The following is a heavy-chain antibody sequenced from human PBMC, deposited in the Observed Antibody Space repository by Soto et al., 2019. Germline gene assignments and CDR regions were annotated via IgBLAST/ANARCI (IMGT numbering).Heavy chain of an antibody. V-gene: IGHV1-3*01. D-gene: IGHD3-10*01. J-gene: IGHJ4*02. CDR2: INADNGIT. CDR1: GYTFTTYV. CDR3: AREVVRGVQLDY. Sequence: QVQLVQSGAEAKKPGASVKVSCKASGYTFTTYVIHWVRQAPGQRLEWMGWINADNGITKYSQNFQDRVTFNRDTSATTAYMELSSLGSEDTAVYYCAREVVRGVQLDYWGQGTLVTVSS.